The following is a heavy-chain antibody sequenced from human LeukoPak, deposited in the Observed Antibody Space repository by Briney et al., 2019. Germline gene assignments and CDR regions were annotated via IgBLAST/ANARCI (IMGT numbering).Heavy chain of an antibody. V-gene: IGHV4-31*03. J-gene: IGHJ4*02. D-gene: IGHD2-2*01. CDR3: ARYYCASSRCPGVDY. CDR2: SSYSGSA. Sequence: SETLSLTCTVSGGSISSSSYYWGWIRQPPGKGLEWIGYSSYSGSAYYNPSLKSRVTISVDTSKSQFSLKLSSVTAADTAVYYCARYYCASSRCPGVDYWGQGTLVTVSS. CDR1: GGSISSSSYY.